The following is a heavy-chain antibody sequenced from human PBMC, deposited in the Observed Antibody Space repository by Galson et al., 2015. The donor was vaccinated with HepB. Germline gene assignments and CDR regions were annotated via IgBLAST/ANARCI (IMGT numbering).Heavy chain of an antibody. CDR1: GFSFSGFG. CDR2: IWYDGSNK. Sequence: SLRLSCAASGFSFSGFGMHWVRQAPGKGLEWVAVIWYDGSNKQYADSVKGRFTISRDNSRNMVFLETNSLRVEDTAVYYCAKDVFRPSEYVWGSHQANFDSWGPGTLVTVSS. V-gene: IGHV3-33*06. D-gene: IGHD3-16*01. J-gene: IGHJ4*02. CDR3: AKDVFRPSEYVWGSHQANFDS.